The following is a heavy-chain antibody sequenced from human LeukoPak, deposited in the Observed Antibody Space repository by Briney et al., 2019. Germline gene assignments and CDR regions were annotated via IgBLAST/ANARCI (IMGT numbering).Heavy chain of an antibody. D-gene: IGHD1-26*01. V-gene: IGHV1-2*06. J-gene: IGHJ4*02. CDR3: ARVRSSGSYHDY. CDR2: INPNSGGT. Sequence: ASVKVSCKASGYTFTGYYMHWVRQAPGQGLEWMGRINPNSGGTNYAQKFQGRVTMTRDTSISTAYMELSRLRSDGTAVYYCARVRSSGSYHDYWGQGTLVTVSS. CDR1: GYTFTGYY.